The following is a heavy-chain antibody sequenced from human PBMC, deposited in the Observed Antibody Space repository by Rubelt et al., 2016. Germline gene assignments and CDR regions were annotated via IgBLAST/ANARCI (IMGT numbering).Heavy chain of an antibody. D-gene: IGHD5-12*01. CDR3: ARRERGYSCPWYFDH. CDR2: IYYSGST. J-gene: IGHJ4*02. Sequence: QLQLQESGPGLVKPSETLSLTCTVSGGSISSSSYYWGWIRQPPGKGLEWIGSIYYSGSTYYNPSLKSRVTISVDTSKNQFSVKLGSGTAVDTAVCYWARRERGYSCPWYFDHWGQGALVTVS. CDR1: GGSISSSSYY. V-gene: IGHV4-39*01.